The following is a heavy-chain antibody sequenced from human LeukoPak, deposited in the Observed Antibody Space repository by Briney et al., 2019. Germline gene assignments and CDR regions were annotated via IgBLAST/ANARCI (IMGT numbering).Heavy chain of an antibody. Sequence: GGSLRLSCAASGFTFSSYSMNWVRQAPGKGLEWVSSISSSSSYIYYADSVKGRFTISRDNAKNSLYLQMNSLRAEDTAVYYCAKVVKAEVGATDYWGQGALVTVST. CDR1: GFTFSSYS. CDR2: ISSSSSYI. D-gene: IGHD1-26*01. CDR3: AKVVKAEVGATDY. V-gene: IGHV3-21*04. J-gene: IGHJ4*02.